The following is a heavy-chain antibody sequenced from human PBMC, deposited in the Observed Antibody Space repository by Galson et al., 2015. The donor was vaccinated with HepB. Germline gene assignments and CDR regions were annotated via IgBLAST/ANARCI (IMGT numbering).Heavy chain of an antibody. CDR1: GGTFSSYA. V-gene: IGHV1-69*13. Sequence: SVKVSCKASGGTFSSYAISWVRQAPGQGLEWMGGIIPIFGTANYAQKFQGRVAITADESTSTAYMELSSLRSEDTAVYYCARDPGVHNYFDYWGQGTLVTVSS. J-gene: IGHJ4*02. CDR3: ARDPGVHNYFDY. CDR2: IIPIFGTA.